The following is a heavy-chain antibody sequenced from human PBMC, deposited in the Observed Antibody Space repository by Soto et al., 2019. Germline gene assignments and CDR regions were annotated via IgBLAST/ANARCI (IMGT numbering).Heavy chain of an antibody. V-gene: IGHV1-69*04. CDR1: GGTFSIYT. Sequence: SVKVSCKASGGTFSIYTISWVRQAPGQGLEWMGRIIPILGIANYAQKFQGRVTITADKSTSTAYMELSSLRSEDTAVYYCARDLYGGYVDFDYWGQGTLVTVSS. CDR3: ARDLYGGYVDFDY. D-gene: IGHD5-12*01. CDR2: IIPILGIA. J-gene: IGHJ4*02.